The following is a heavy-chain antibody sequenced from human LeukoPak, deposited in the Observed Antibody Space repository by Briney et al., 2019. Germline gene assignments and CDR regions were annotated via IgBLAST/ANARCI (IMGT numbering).Heavy chain of an antibody. CDR3: AKDHGSLTYYFDY. D-gene: IGHD2-21*02. CDR2: ISWDGGST. J-gene: IGHJ4*02. V-gene: IGHV3-43D*03. Sequence: GGSLRLSCAASGFTFDDYAMHWVRQAPGKGLEWVSLISWDGGSTYYADSVKGRFTISRDNSKNSLYLRMNSLRAEDTALYYCAKDHGSLTYYFDYWGQGTLVTVSS. CDR1: GFTFDDYA.